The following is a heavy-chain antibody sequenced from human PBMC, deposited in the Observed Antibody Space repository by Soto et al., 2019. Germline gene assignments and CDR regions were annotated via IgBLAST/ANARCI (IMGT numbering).Heavy chain of an antibody. CDR1: GFTFSSYS. V-gene: IGHV3-21*01. CDR3: ARGTDLAATGAFDI. J-gene: IGHJ3*02. D-gene: IGHD6-19*01. CDR2: ISSSSSYI. Sequence: GESLKISCAASGFTFSSYSMNWVRQAPGKGLEWVSSISSSSSYIYYADSVKGRFTISRDNAKNSLYLQMNSLRAEDTAVYYCARGTDLAATGAFDIWGQGTMVTVSS.